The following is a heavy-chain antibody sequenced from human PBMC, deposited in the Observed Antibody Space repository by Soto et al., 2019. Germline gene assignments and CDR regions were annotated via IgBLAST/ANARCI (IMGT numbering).Heavy chain of an antibody. J-gene: IGHJ4*02. V-gene: IGHV1-69*01. CDR2: LIPIFGTA. Sequence: QVQLVQSGAEVKKPGSSVKVSCKASGGTFSSYAISWVRQAPGQGLEWMGGLIPIFGTANYTQKFQGRVTITADESTSTADRELSSLRSEDTAVYYCARDPGYCSGGSCDPFDYWGQGTLVTVSS. CDR1: GGTFSSYA. D-gene: IGHD2-15*01. CDR3: ARDPGYCSGGSCDPFDY.